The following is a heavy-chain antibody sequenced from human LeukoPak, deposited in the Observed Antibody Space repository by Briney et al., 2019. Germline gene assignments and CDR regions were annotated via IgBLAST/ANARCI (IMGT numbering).Heavy chain of an antibody. CDR1: GGSISNYY. CDR3: ARWFGKLSFDY. V-gene: IGHV4-59*12. J-gene: IGHJ4*02. Sequence: PSETLSLTCTVSGGSISNYYWSWIRQPPGKGLEWIGYIYQSGSTDYNPSLKSRVTISVDTSKNQFSLKLSSVTAADTAEYYCARWFGKLSFDYWGQGTLVTVSS. CDR2: IYQSGST. D-gene: IGHD3-10*01.